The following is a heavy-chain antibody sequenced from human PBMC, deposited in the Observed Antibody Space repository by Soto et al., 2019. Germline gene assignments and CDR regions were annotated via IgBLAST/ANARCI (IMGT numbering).Heavy chain of an antibody. CDR2: IYYSGST. Sequence: PSETLSLTCTVSGGSISSGGYYWSWIRQHPGKGLEWIGYIYYSGSTYYNPSLKSRVTISVDTSKNQFSLKLSSVTAADTAVYYCARERSRAFDYWGQGTLVTVSS. V-gene: IGHV4-31*03. J-gene: IGHJ4*02. CDR1: GGSISSGGYY. CDR3: ARERSRAFDY. D-gene: IGHD4-17*01.